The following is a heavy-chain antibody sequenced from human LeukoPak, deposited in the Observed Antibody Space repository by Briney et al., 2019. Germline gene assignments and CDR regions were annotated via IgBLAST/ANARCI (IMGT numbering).Heavy chain of an antibody. D-gene: IGHD3-10*01. Sequence: GESLRISCKGSGYSITSYWISGVRQMPGKGLEWMGRIDPSDSYTNYSPSFQGHVTISADKSISTAYLQWSSLKASDTAMYYCARQYYGSGSYFNDFDYWGQGTLVTVSS. CDR1: GYSITSYW. CDR3: ARQYYGSGSYFNDFDY. CDR2: IDPSDSYT. V-gene: IGHV5-10-1*01. J-gene: IGHJ4*02.